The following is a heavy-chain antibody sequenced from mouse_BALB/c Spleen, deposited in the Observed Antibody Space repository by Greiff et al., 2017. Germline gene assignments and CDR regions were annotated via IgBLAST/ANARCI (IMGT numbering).Heavy chain of an antibody. CDR1: GYTFTSYW. J-gene: IGHJ3*01. CDR2: INPSTGYT. V-gene: IGHV1-7*01. CDR3: ARSGTTATVAY. Sequence: QVQLQQSGAELAKPGASVKMSCKASGYTFTSYWMHWVKQRPGQGLEWIGYINPSTGYTEYNQKFKDKATLTADKSSSTAYMQLSSLTSEDSAVYYCARSGTTATVAYWGQGTLVTVSA. D-gene: IGHD1-2*01.